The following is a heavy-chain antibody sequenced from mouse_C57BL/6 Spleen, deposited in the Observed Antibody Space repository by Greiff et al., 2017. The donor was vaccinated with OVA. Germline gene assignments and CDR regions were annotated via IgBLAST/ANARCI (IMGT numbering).Heavy chain of an antibody. CDR3: AREGTNEAMDY. J-gene: IGHJ4*01. D-gene: IGHD1-3*01. CDR1: GYTFTDYY. Sequence: VQLQQSGPVLVKPGASVKMSCKASGYTFTDYYMNWVKQSHGKSLEWIGVINPYNGGTSYNQKFKGKATLTVDKSSSTAYMELNSLTSEDSAVYYCAREGTNEAMDYWGQGTSVTVSS. V-gene: IGHV1-19*01. CDR2: INPYNGGT.